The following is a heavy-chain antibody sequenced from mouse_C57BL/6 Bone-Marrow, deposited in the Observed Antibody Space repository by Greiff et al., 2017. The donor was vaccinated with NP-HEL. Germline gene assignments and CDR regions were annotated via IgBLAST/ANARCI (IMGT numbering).Heavy chain of an antibody. J-gene: IGHJ3*01. V-gene: IGHV5-4*01. D-gene: IGHD1-1*01. CDR3: ARDEVTTVPSFAY. Sequence: EVKLVESGGGLVKPGGSLKLSCAASGFTFSSYAMSWVRQTPEKRLEWVATISDGGSYTYYPANVKGRFTISRDNAKNNLYLQMSHLKSEDTAMYYCARDEVTTVPSFAYWGQGTLVTVSA. CDR1: GFTFSSYA. CDR2: ISDGGSYT.